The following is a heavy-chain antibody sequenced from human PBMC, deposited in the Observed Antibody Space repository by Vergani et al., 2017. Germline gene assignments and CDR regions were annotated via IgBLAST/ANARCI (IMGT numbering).Heavy chain of an antibody. Sequence: EVQLLESGGGLVQPGGSLRLSCAASGFTFTKYAMTWVRQAPGKGLEWVSTISATVGSTYYADSVKGRFTISRDNSKNTLYLQMNSLRAEDTAVYYCARGASGDYVSSFDYWGQGTLVTVSS. V-gene: IGHV3-23*01. CDR3: ARGASGDYVSSFDY. J-gene: IGHJ4*02. CDR2: ISATVGST. CDR1: GFTFTKYA. D-gene: IGHD4-17*01.